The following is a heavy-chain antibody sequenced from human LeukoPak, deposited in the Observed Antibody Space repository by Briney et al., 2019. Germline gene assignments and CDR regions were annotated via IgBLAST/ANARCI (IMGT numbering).Heavy chain of an antibody. V-gene: IGHV3-52*01. Sequence: GGSLRLSCAASGFTFSNSWMHWVCQAPEKGLEWVADIKCDGSEKCYVDSVKGRLTISRDNAKNSLYLQVNSLRAEDMTVYYCVRGVGSSTSCYVRAFNIWGQGTMVTVSS. D-gene: IGHD2-2*01. CDR2: IKCDGSEK. J-gene: IGHJ3*02. CDR1: GFTFSNSW. CDR3: VRGVGSSTSCYVRAFNI.